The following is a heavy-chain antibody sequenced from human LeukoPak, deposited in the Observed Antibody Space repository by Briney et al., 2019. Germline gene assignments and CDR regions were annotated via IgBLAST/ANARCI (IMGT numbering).Heavy chain of an antibody. D-gene: IGHD5-18*01. J-gene: IGHJ3*02. CDR1: GVTFDNYG. Sequence: GGSLRLSCIASGVTFDNYGMSWVRHVPGKGLEWVSGITRNGGTTDYADSVKGRFTISRDNAKNYLYLQMSSLRAEGTALYHCARGYLKGPFDIWGQGTMVTVSS. V-gene: IGHV3-20*01. CDR2: ITRNGGTT. CDR3: ARGYLKGPFDI.